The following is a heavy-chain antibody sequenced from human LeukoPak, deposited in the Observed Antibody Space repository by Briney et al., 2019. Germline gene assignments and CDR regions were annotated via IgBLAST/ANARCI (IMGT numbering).Heavy chain of an antibody. V-gene: IGHV4-34*01. CDR2: SNHSGSI. D-gene: IGHD5-12*01. J-gene: IGHJ4*02. CDR3: ALVKMATIKDY. Sequence: SETLSLTCAVYGGSLSGHYWSWIRQPPGKGLEWIGESNHSGSINYNPSLKSRVTISVDTSKNQFSLNLISLTAADTAVYYCALVKMATIKDYWGQGTLVTVSS. CDR1: GGSLSGHY.